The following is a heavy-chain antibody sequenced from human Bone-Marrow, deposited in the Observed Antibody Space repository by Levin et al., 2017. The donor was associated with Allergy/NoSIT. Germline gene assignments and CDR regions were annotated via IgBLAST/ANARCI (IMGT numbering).Heavy chain of an antibody. CDR2: ISSDGTIK. CDR3: AKDRAYAGGA. V-gene: IGHV3-30*18. CDR1: GFTFSSYG. Sequence: GGPLRLSCAASGFTFSSYGMHWVRQAPGKGLEWLAVISSDGTIKYYADSVRGRSTISRDNSKSMLYRQMDSLRADDTARYYCAKDRAYAGGAWGQGTLVAVSS. J-gene: IGHJ4*02. D-gene: IGHD3-16*01.